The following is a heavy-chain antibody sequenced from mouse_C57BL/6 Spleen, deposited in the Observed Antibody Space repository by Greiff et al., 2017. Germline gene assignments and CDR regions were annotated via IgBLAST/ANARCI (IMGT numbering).Heavy chain of an antibody. Sequence: QVHVKQPGAELVKPGASVKMSCKASGYTFTSYWITWVKQRPGQGLEWIGDIYPGSGSTNYNEKFKSKATLTVDTSSSTAYMQLSSLTSEDSAVYYCARRDYDWAIDYWGQGTSVTVSS. V-gene: IGHV1-55*01. CDR3: ARRDYDWAIDY. CDR2: IYPGSGST. D-gene: IGHD2-4*01. CDR1: GYTFTSYW. J-gene: IGHJ4*01.